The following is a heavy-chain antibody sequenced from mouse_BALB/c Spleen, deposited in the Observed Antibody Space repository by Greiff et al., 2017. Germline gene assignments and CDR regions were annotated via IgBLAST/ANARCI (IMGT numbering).Heavy chain of an antibody. Sequence: QVQLKESGAELAKPGASVKMSCKASGYTFTSYWMHWVKQRPGQGLEWIGYINPSTGYTEYNQKFKDKATLTADKSSSTAYMQLSSLTSEDSAVYYCARLYYGNYKAMDYWGQGTSVTVSS. CDR3: ARLYYGNYKAMDY. V-gene: IGHV1-7*01. CDR1: GYTFTSYW. J-gene: IGHJ4*01. CDR2: INPSTGYT. D-gene: IGHD2-1*01.